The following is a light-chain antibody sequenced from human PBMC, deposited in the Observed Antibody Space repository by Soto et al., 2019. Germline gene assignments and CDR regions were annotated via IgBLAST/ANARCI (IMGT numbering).Light chain of an antibody. CDR3: SSHTSSSTYV. CDR1: SSDVGSYNR. V-gene: IGLV2-18*02. J-gene: IGLJ1*01. CDR2: EVS. Sequence: QSALTQPPSVSGSPGQSVTISCTGTSSDVGSYNRVSWYQQPPGTAPKVMIYEVSNRPSGVPDRFSGSKSDNTASLTISGLQAEDEADYYCSSHTSSSTYVFGTGTKVTVL.